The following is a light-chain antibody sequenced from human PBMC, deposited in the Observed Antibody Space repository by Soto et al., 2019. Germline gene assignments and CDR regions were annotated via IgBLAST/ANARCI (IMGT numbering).Light chain of an antibody. V-gene: IGKV1-39*01. J-gene: IGKJ5*01. CDR1: QSISSY. CDR2: AAS. CDR3: QQSYSTLPT. Sequence: DIQMTQSPSSLSASVGDRVTITCRASQSISSYLNWYQQKPGKAPKLLIYAASSLQSGVPSRFSGSGSGTDFTLTISSLQPEEFATYYCQQSYSTLPTFGQGTRLEIK.